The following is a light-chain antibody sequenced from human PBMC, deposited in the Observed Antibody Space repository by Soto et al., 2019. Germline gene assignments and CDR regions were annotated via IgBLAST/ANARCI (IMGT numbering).Light chain of an antibody. J-gene: IGLJ2*01. CDR2: DVN. CDR3: SSYSSSSTLVL. Sequence: QSALTQPASVSGSPGQSITISCTGTSSDVGGYNDISWYQQHPGKAPKLMIYDVNNRPLGVSNRFSGSKSGNTASLTISGLQAEDEADYYCSSYSSSSTLVLFGGGTKVTVL. CDR1: SSDVGGYND. V-gene: IGLV2-14*01.